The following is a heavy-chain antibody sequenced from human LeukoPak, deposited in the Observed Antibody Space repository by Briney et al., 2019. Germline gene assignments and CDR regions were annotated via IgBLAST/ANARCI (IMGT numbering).Heavy chain of an antibody. J-gene: IGHJ4*02. CDR1: GFTFSFYA. D-gene: IGHD3-22*01. V-gene: IGHV3-23*01. CDR3: ARDHDSSGYYSRPYYFDY. CDR2: ITSSGNTT. Sequence: PGGSLRLSCAASGFTFSFYAMSWVRQAPGKGLEWVAGITSSGNTTYYADPVKGRFTISRDNSKNTLYLQMNSLRAEDTAVYYCARDHDSSGYYSRPYYFDYWGQGTLVTVSS.